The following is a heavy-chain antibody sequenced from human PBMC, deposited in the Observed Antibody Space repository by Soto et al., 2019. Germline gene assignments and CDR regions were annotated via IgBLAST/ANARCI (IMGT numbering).Heavy chain of an antibody. J-gene: IGHJ6*02. CDR2: IYPGDSDT. Sequence: WXGCVRAMPGKGLAGMGIIYPGDSDTRYSPSFQGQVTISADKSISTAYLQWSSLKASDTAMYYCARGPAARGQRYYYYGMDVWGQGTTVTVSS. D-gene: IGHD2-2*01. CDR1: W. CDR3: ARGPAARGQRYYYYGMDV. V-gene: IGHV5-51*01.